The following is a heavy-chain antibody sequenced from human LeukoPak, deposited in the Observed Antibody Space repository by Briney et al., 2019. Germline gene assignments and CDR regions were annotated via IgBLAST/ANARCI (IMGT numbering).Heavy chain of an antibody. D-gene: IGHD2-2*01. CDR3: ARRLVTAGVTDFFDC. Sequence: GGSLRLSCAASGFTVSSTCMTWVRQAPGKGLEWVSAISPAGDSTTDADSVKGRFTISRDNSKSTLYLQMNGLTAEDTALYYCARRLVTAGVTDFFDCWGQGTLVSVSS. CDR2: ISPAGDST. J-gene: IGHJ4*02. V-gene: IGHV3-23*01. CDR1: GFTVSSTC.